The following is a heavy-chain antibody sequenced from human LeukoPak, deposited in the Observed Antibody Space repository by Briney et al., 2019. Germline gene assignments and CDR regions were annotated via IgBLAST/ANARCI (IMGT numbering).Heavy chain of an antibody. CDR3: ARTYRGYCSSTSCPGVGYYYYYMDV. Sequence: ASVKVSCLASGYTFTSYYMHWVRQAPGQGLEWMGIINPSGCSTSYAQKFQGRVTMTRDTSTSTVYMELSSLRSEDTAVYYCARTYRGYCSSTSCPGVGYYYYYMDVWGKGTTVTISS. CDR1: GYTFTSYY. D-gene: IGHD2-2*01. V-gene: IGHV1-46*01. J-gene: IGHJ6*03. CDR2: INPSGCST.